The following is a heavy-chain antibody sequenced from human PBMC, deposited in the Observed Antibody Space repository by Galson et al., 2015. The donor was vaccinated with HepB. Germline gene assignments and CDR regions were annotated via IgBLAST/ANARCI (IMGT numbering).Heavy chain of an antibody. CDR1: GYTFTSYG. Sequence: SVKVSCKASGYTFTSYGISWVRQAPGQGLEWMGWISAYNGNTNYAQKLQGRVTMTTDTSTSTAYMELRSLRSDDTAVYYCARDGREVAPSPHLFNYWGQGTLVTVSS. D-gene: IGHD5-12*01. J-gene: IGHJ4*02. CDR2: ISAYNGNT. CDR3: ARDGREVAPSPHLFNY. V-gene: IGHV1-18*01.